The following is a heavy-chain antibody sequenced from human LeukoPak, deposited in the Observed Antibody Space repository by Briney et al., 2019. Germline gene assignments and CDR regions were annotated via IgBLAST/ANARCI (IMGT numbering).Heavy chain of an antibody. CDR1: GYTFTNYW. V-gene: IGHV5-51*01. J-gene: IGHJ4*02. Sequence: GESLKISCKGSGYTFTNYWIAWVRQMPGKGLEWMGIIYPGDSDTRYSPSFQGQVTISADKSISTAYLQWSSLKASDTAMYYCARRFQAAGIDYWGQGTLVTVSS. CDR3: ARRFQAAGIDY. D-gene: IGHD6-13*01. CDR2: IYPGDSDT.